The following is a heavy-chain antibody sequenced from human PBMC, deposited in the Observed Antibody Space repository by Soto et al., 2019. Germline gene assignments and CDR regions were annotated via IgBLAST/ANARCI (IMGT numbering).Heavy chain of an antibody. CDR1: GYSFISYW. D-gene: IGHD6-6*01. CDR3: TRHSTAARSYGMDV. V-gene: IGHV5-10-1*01. J-gene: IGHJ6*02. CDR2: IDPSDSYT. Sequence: PGESLTISCQGSGYSFISYWISWVRHKPGKGLEWMGRIDPSDSYTNYSPSFQGHVTISADKSISTAYLQWSSLKASDTAMYYCTRHSTAARSYGMDVWGQGTTVTVSS.